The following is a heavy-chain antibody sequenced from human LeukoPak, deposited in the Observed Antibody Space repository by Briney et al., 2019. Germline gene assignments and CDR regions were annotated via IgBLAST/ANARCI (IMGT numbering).Heavy chain of an antibody. Sequence: ASVKVSCKASGYSFTTYGMNWVPQAPGQGLEWMGWMNPNSGNTGYAQKFQGRVTMTRNTSISTAYMELSSLRSEDTAVYYCATSRGYSGYDSLDYWGQGTLVTVSS. J-gene: IGHJ4*02. V-gene: IGHV1-8*02. CDR1: GYSFTTYG. CDR3: ATSRGYSGYDSLDY. CDR2: MNPNSGNT. D-gene: IGHD5-12*01.